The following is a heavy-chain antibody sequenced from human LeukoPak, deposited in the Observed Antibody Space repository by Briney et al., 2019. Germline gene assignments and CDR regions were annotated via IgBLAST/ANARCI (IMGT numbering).Heavy chain of an antibody. CDR1: GYTFTSYG. D-gene: IGHD3-22*01. Sequence: ASVKVSCKASGYTFTSYGISWVRQAPGQGLEWMGIINPSGGSTSYAQKFQGRVTMTRDTSTSTVYMELSSLRSEDTAVYYCARSQDWITMIHWGQRTLVTVSS. J-gene: IGHJ4*02. V-gene: IGHV1-46*01. CDR3: ARSQDWITMIH. CDR2: INPSGGST.